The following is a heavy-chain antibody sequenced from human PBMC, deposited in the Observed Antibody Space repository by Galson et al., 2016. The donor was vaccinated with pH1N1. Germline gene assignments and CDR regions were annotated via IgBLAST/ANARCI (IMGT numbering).Heavy chain of an antibody. Sequence: SLRLSCAGSGFTFSRHSINWVRQAPGKGLEWVSYISGESYTKYYADSLRDRLRNSRDNVKNSVYLQIDRLRAEDTAVYYCARERYSGTFYDAFDIWGQGTMVSVSS. CDR1: GFTFSRHS. V-gene: IGHV3-48*01. CDR2: ISGESYTK. D-gene: IGHD1-26*01. J-gene: IGHJ3*02. CDR3: ARERYSGTFYDAFDI.